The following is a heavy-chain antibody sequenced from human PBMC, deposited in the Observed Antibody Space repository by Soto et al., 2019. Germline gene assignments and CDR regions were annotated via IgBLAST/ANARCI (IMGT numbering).Heavy chain of an antibody. CDR2: IYPGDSDT. D-gene: IGHD1-26*01. J-gene: IGHJ4*02. V-gene: IGHV5-51*01. CDR3: ARQPYSGSYYGYYFDY. CDR1: GYSFTSYW. Sequence: GESLKIACKGSGYSFTSYWIGWVRQMPGKGLEWMGIIYPGDSDTRYSPSFQGQVTISADKSISTAYLQWSSPKASDAAMYYCARQPYSGSYYGYYFDYWGQGTQVTVSS.